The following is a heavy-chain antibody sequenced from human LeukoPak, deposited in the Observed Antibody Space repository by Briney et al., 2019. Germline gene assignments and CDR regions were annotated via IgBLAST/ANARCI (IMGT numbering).Heavy chain of an antibody. CDR2: IYYSGST. V-gene: IGHV4-59*01. J-gene: IGHJ4*02. Sequence: SETLSLTCTVSCGSISSYYWCGIRQSPGKELEWIGYIYYSGSTNYNPSLKSRVTISVDTSKNQFSLKLRSVTAADTAVYYCARVGHDSGTYLYYIDYWGQGTLVTVSS. CDR1: CGSISSYY. D-gene: IGHD1-26*01. CDR3: ARVGHDSGTYLYYIDY.